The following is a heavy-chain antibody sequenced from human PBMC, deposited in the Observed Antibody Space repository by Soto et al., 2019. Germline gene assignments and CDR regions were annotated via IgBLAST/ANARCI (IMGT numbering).Heavy chain of an antibody. CDR3: AQNVPATAEGFDY. V-gene: IGHV4-38-2*01. CDR2: IYHSGST. J-gene: IGHJ4*02. CDR1: GYSISSGYY. Sequence: PSETLSLTCAVSGYSISSGYYWGWIRQPPGKGLEWIGSIYHSGSTYYNPSLKSRVTISVDTSKNQFSLKLSSVTAADTAVYYCAQNVPATAEGFDYWGQGTLVTVSS. D-gene: IGHD2-2*01.